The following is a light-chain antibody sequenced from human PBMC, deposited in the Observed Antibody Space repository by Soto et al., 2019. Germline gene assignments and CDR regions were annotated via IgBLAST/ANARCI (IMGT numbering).Light chain of an antibody. CDR3: GSYTSNTTLSFV. Sequence: HSALTQPASVSGSPGQSIAISCTGTSSDIGNYNYVSWYQHHPGKAPQLMIYDVTSRPSGVSNRFSGSKSGNTASLTISGLQAEDEADYYCGSYTSNTTLSFVFGTGTKLTVL. V-gene: IGLV2-14*03. CDR1: SSDIGNYNY. J-gene: IGLJ1*01. CDR2: DVT.